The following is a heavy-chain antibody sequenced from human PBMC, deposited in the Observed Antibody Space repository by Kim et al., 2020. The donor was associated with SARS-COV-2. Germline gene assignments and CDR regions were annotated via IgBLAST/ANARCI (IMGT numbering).Heavy chain of an antibody. Sequence: SETLSLTCTVSGGSISSSSYYWGWIRQPPGKGLEWIGSIYYSGSTYYNPSLKSRVTISVDTSKNQFSLKLSSVTAADTAVYYCARREHYGDYRLDYWGQGTLVTVSS. D-gene: IGHD4-17*01. J-gene: IGHJ4*02. CDR1: GGSISSSSYY. V-gene: IGHV4-39*01. CDR3: ARREHYGDYRLDY. CDR2: IYYSGST.